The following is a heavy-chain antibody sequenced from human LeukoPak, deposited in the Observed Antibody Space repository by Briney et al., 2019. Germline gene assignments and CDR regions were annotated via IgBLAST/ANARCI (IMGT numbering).Heavy chain of an antibody. CDR1: GYTFTNYD. D-gene: IGHD4-11*01. CDR3: ARGTAYSNYGASYYYYMDV. Sequence: ASVRVSCKASGYTFTNYDINWVRQATGQGLEGMGWMNPNSGNTGYAEKFQGRVTITRDTSITTAYMELSSLRSEDSAVYYCARGTAYSNYGASYYYYMDVWGKGTTVTVSS. J-gene: IGHJ6*03. CDR2: MNPNSGNT. V-gene: IGHV1-8*03.